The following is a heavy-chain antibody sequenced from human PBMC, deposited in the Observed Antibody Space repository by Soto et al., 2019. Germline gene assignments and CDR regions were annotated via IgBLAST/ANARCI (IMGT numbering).Heavy chain of an antibody. CDR1: GGTFSSYA. D-gene: IGHD6-13*01. V-gene: IGHV1-69*13. CDR3: ARGPQYSSSWYVWFDP. Sequence: GASVKVSCKASGGTFSSYAISWVRQAPGQGLEWMGGIIPIFGTANYAQKFQGRVTITADESTSTAYMELSSLRSEDTAVYYCARGPQYSSSWYVWFDPWGQGTLVTVSS. J-gene: IGHJ5*02. CDR2: IIPIFGTA.